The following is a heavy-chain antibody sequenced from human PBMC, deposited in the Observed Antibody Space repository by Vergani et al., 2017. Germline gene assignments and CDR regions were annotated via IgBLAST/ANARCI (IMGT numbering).Heavy chain of an antibody. Sequence: QVQLQQWGAGLLKPSETLSLTCAVYGGSFSGYYWSWIRQPPGKGLEWIGYIYTSGSTYYNPSLKSRVTISVDTSKNQFSLKLSSVTAADTAVYYCARAYNWNDVDWFDPWGQGTLVTVSS. CDR3: ARAYNWNDVDWFDP. J-gene: IGHJ5*02. CDR1: GGSFSGYY. D-gene: IGHD1-20*01. CDR2: IYTSGST. V-gene: IGHV4-34*01.